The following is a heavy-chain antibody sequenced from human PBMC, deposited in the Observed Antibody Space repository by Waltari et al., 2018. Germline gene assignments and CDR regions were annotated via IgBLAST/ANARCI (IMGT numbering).Heavy chain of an antibody. CDR2: IYYSGST. D-gene: IGHD2-15*01. V-gene: IGHV4-59*11. CDR3: ARRVVAINRPHDY. CDR1: GGSISSHY. J-gene: IGHJ4*02. Sequence: QVQLQESGPGLVKPSETLSLTCTVSGGSISSHYWSWIRQPPGKGLEWIGYIYYSGSTNYNPSLKGRVTISVETSKNQFSLKLSSVTAADPAVYYWARRVVAINRPHDYWGQGTLVTVSS.